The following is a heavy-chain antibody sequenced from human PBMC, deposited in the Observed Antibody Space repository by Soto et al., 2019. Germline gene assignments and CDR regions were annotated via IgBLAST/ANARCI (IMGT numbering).Heavy chain of an antibody. CDR2: IYPGDSDT. CDR1: GYTFTSYL. Sequence: GESLKISCQGSGYTFTSYLIGWVRQMPGKGLEWMGIIYPGDSDTRYSPSFLGQVTISADKSISTAYLLWSSLKASDTAMYYCARHRTTGYSLSAFDIWGQGTMVTVSS. J-gene: IGHJ3*02. D-gene: IGHD1-1*01. V-gene: IGHV5-51*01. CDR3: ARHRTTGYSLSAFDI.